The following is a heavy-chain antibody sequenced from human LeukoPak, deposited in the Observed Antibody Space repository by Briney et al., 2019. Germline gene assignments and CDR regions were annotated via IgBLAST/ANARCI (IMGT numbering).Heavy chain of an antibody. CDR3: ARGGGIVVVPAAIGYFDY. CDR2: IKQDGSEK. J-gene: IGHJ4*02. Sequence: GGSLRLSCAASGFTFSSYWMNWVRQAPGKGLEWVANIKQDGSEKYYLDSVKGRFTISRDNAKNSLYLQMNSLRAEDTAVYYCARGGGIVVVPAAIGYFDYWGQGTLVTVSS. D-gene: IGHD2-2*02. CDR1: GFTFSSYW. V-gene: IGHV3-7*01.